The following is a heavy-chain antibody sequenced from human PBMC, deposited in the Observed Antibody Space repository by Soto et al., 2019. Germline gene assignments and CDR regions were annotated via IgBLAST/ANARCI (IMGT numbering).Heavy chain of an antibody. J-gene: IGHJ4*02. D-gene: IGHD1-26*01. CDR1: GCPFSGYS. CDR2: ISTDGGST. Sequence: GGSLRLPCSASGCPFSGYSRHWVRQAPGKGLEFVSAISTDGGSTYYADSVKGRFTISRGNSKNTLYLQMSSLRTEDTAVYYCVKDGAQWELLGLLGYWGQGNLVTVSA. CDR3: VKDGAQWELLGLLGY. V-gene: IGHV3-64D*06.